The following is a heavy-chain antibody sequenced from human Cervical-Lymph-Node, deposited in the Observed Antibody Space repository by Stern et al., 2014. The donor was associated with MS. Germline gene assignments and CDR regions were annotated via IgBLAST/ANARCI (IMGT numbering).Heavy chain of an antibody. CDR3: VRAREGYYFDY. Sequence: QITLKESGPALVKPTQTLTLTCTFSGFSLSTTGMCLSWIRQPPGKALAWLALLDWDGDKYYSTALKTRLTISTYTSKNQVVLTMTNMAPLDTATYFCVRAREGYYFDYWGQGIPVTVSS. D-gene: IGHD2-21*01. CDR1: GFSLSTTGMC. CDR2: LDWDGDK. J-gene: IGHJ4*02. V-gene: IGHV2-70*01.